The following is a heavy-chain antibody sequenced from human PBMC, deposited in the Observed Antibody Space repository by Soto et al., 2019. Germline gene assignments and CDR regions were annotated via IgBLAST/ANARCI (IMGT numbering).Heavy chain of an antibody. CDR1: GGSISSGGYY. CDR2: IYSSGST. Sequence: QVQLQESGPGLVKPSQTLSLTCTVSGGSISSGGYYWSWIRQHPGKGLEWIGYIYSSGSTYYNPSLKSRVTISADPSKNQCSLKLSSVTAADTALYYCARRYGGNSGDYWGQGTLVTVSS. D-gene: IGHD2-21*02. V-gene: IGHV4-31*03. CDR3: ARRYGGNSGDY. J-gene: IGHJ4*02.